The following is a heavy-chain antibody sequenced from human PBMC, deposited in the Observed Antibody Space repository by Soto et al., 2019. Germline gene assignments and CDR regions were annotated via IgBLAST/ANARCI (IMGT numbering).Heavy chain of an antibody. CDR1: GFTFSSYW. CDR2: INSDGSST. D-gene: IGHD3-9*01. J-gene: IGHJ4*02. Sequence: GGSLRLSCAASGFTFSSYWMHWVRQAPGKGLVWVSRINSDGSSTSYADSVKGRFTISRDNAKNTLYLQMNSLRAEDTAVYYCARGRGGYFDWLLSDYFDYWGQGTLVTVSS. V-gene: IGHV3-74*01. CDR3: ARGRGGYFDWLLSDYFDY.